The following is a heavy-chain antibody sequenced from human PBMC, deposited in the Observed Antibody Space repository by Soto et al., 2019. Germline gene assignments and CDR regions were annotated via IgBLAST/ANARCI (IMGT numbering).Heavy chain of an antibody. V-gene: IGHV1-69*13. CDR1: GGTFSSYA. J-gene: IGHJ3*02. Sequence: SVKVSCKASGGTFSSYAISWVRQAPGQGLEWMGGIIPIFGTANYAQKFQGRVTITADESTSTAYMELSSLRSEDTAVYYCASPHIEYSSHPDDFDIWGHGTMVTVS. CDR3: ASPHIEYSSHPDDFDI. CDR2: IIPIFGTA. D-gene: IGHD6-6*01.